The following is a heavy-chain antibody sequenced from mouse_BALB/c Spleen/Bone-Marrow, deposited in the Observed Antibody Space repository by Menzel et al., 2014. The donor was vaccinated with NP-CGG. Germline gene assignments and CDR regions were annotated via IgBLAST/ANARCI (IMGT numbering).Heavy chain of an antibody. J-gene: IGHJ4*01. CDR2: ILPGSGNT. Sequence: QVHLQQSGAELMKPGASVRISCKATGYTFSSYWIEWVKQRPGHGLEWIGEILPGSGNTNYNEKFKGKATFTADTSSNTAYMQLSSLTSEDSAVYYCAREDITTVVEMDYWGQGTSVTVSS. CDR1: GYTFSSYW. V-gene: IGHV1-9*01. CDR3: AREDITTVVEMDY. D-gene: IGHD1-1*01.